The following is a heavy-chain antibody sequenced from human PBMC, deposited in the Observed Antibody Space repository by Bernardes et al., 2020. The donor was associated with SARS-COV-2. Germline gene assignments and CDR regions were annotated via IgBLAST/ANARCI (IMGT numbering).Heavy chain of an antibody. CDR2: ISHSGST. D-gene: IGHD3-10*01. J-gene: IGHJ5*02. V-gene: IGHV4-38-2*02. Sequence: SETLSLTCAVSNFSISSGSYWGLIRPPPGKGLEWPGSISHSGSTYYTPSLKSRFTISLDTSKNQLSLKLSTVTASDTALYYCARDPGSIYSGWFGPWGLGTLVVVAS. CDR1: NFSISSGSY. CDR3: ARDPGSIYSGWFGP.